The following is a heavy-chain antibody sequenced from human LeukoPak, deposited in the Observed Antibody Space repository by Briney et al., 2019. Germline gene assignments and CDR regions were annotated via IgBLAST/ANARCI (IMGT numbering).Heavy chain of an antibody. Sequence: GASVTVSFTASGYTFTSYGISWVRQAPGQGLEWMGWISAYNGNTNYAQKLQGRVTMTTDTSTSTAYMELRSLRSDDTAVYYCARDGPLYSSGSEFDYWGQGTLVTVSS. V-gene: IGHV1-18*04. CDR1: GYTFTSYG. CDR3: ARDGPLYSSGSEFDY. D-gene: IGHD6-19*01. CDR2: ISAYNGNT. J-gene: IGHJ4*02.